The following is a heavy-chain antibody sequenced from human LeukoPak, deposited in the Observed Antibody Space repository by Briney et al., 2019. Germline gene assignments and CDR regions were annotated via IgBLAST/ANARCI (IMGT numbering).Heavy chain of an antibody. CDR2: INPSGGST. V-gene: IGHV1-46*01. Sequence: ASVKVSCKASGYTFTSYYMHWVRQAPGQGLEWMGIINPSGGSTSYAQKFQGRVTMTRDTSTSTVYMELSSLRPEDTAVYYCAREVLAAAHRNYYFDYWGQGTLVTVSS. D-gene: IGHD6-13*01. J-gene: IGHJ4*02. CDR1: GYTFTSYY. CDR3: AREVLAAAHRNYYFDY.